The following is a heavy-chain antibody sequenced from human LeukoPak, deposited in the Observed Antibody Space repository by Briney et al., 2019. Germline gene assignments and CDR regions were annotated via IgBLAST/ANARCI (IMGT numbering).Heavy chain of an antibody. CDR2: ISSSGSTI. D-gene: IGHD5-12*01. CDR1: GFTFSSYE. J-gene: IGHJ4*02. Sequence: GGSLRLSCAASGFTFSSYEMNWVHQAPGKGLEWVSYISSSGSTIYYADSVKGRFTISRDNAKNSLYLQMDSLRAEDTAVYYCVREGDMVTSFDYWGQGTLVTVSS. CDR3: VREGDMVTSFDY. V-gene: IGHV3-48*03.